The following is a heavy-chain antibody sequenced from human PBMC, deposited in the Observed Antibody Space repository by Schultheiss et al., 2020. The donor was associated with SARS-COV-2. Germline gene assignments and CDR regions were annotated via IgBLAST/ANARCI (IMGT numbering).Heavy chain of an antibody. Sequence: GGSLRLSCAASGFTFDDYAMNWVRQAPGKGLEWVSYISSSGSTIYYADSVKGRFTISRDNAKNSLYLQMNSLRAEDTAVYYCARVGVPAAIGDYYYYYYMDVWGKGTTVTVSS. CDR2: ISSSGSTI. D-gene: IGHD2-2*02. CDR3: ARVGVPAAIGDYYYYYYMDV. CDR1: GFTFDDYA. J-gene: IGHJ6*03. V-gene: IGHV3-48*01.